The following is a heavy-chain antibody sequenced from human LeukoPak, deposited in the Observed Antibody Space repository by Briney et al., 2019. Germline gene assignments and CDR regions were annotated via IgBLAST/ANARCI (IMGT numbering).Heavy chain of an antibody. Sequence: GESLKISCEGSGYSFTSYWIGWVRQMPGKGLEWMGIIYPGDSDTRYSPSFQDQVTISADKSISTAYLQWSSLKASDTAMYYCARHLYSSLRDHCYYYMDVWGKGTTVTVSS. J-gene: IGHJ6*03. CDR1: GYSFTSYW. D-gene: IGHD6-13*01. CDR2: IYPGDSDT. V-gene: IGHV5-51*01. CDR3: ARHLYSSLRDHCYYYMDV.